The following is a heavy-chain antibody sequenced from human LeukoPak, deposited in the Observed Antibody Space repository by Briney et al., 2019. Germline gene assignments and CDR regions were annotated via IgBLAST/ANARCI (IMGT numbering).Heavy chain of an antibody. D-gene: IGHD3-10*01. Sequence: GGSLRLSCAASGFTFTTYAMSWVRQAPGKGLEWVSVIYSGGSTYYADSVKGRFSLSRDNSKNTLYLQMNSLTDEDTAVYHCARGQFYYGSGTFYPMDSWGQGTLVTVSS. CDR2: IYSGGST. CDR3: ARGQFYYGSGTFYPMDS. J-gene: IGHJ4*02. V-gene: IGHV3-66*01. CDR1: GFTFTTYA.